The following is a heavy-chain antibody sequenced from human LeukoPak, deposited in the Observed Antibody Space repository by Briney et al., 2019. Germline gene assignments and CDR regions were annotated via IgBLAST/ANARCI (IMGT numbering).Heavy chain of an antibody. D-gene: IGHD3-22*01. CDR3: AKGTTYFYDSSGYPSDY. CDR1: GFTFDDYA. CDR2: ISWNSGTI. Sequence: QPGRSLRLSCAASGFTFDDYAMHWVRQAPGKGLEWVSGISWNSGTIGYADSVKGRFTISRDNAKNSLHLQMNSLRPEDTAFYYCAKGTTYFYDSSGYPSDYWGQGTLVTVSS. V-gene: IGHV3-9*01. J-gene: IGHJ4*02.